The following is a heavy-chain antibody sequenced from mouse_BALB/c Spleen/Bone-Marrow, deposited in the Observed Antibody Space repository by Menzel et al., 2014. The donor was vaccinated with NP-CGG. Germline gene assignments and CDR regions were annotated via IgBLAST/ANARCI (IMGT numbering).Heavy chain of an antibody. V-gene: IGHV1S126*01. J-gene: IGHJ4*01. CDR2: IYPSDSYT. CDR3: TRQYGNYYAMDY. D-gene: IGHD2-10*02. CDR1: GYTFTSYW. Sequence: VQGVESGAELVRPGASVKVSCKASGYTFTSYWINWVKQRPGQGIEWIGNIYPSDSYTNYNQNFKDKATLTVDKSSSTAYMQLSSPTSEDSAVYYCTRQYGNYYAMDYWGQGTSVTVSS.